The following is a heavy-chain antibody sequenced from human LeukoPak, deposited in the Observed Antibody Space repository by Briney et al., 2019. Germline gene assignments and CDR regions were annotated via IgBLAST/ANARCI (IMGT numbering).Heavy chain of an antibody. V-gene: IGHV6-1*01. CDR1: GDSASSNSAG. Sequence: SQTLSLTCAISGDSASSNSAGWNWVRHSPSSGIGWLGRTYYRSRRNNDYAVSVKSRITINPDTSKTQYSLQLNSVTREDTAVYYCAREWAGTFDCWGQGTQVTV. CDR2: TYYRSRRNN. CDR3: AREWAGTFDC. J-gene: IGHJ4*02. D-gene: IGHD6-19*01.